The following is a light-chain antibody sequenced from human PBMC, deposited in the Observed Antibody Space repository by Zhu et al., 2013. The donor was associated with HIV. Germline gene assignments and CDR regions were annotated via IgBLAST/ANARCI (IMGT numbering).Light chain of an antibody. V-gene: IGKV1-17*01. J-gene: IGKJ1*01. Sequence: DIQMTQSPSSLSASVGDRVTITCRASQGITNYLGWYQQKPGKAPKRLIYGAFSLHSGVPSRFSGSGSGTEFTLTISSLQPEDFATYYCLQYDIYPRTFGQGTEGGDQT. CDR3: LQYDIYPRT. CDR1: QGITNY. CDR2: GAF.